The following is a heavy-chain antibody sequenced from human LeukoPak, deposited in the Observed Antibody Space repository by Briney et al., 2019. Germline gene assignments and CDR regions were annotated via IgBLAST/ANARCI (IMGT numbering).Heavy chain of an antibody. D-gene: IGHD5-12*01. CDR2: IYYSGST. CDR1: GGSISSYY. J-gene: IGHJ5*02. V-gene: IGHV4-59*01. Sequence: SETLSLTCTVSGGSISSYYWSWIRQPPEKGLEWIGYIYYSGSTNYNPSLKSRVTISVDTSKNQFSLKLSSVTAADTAVYYCARDYSGSNWFDPWGQGTLVTVSS. CDR3: ARDYSGSNWFDP.